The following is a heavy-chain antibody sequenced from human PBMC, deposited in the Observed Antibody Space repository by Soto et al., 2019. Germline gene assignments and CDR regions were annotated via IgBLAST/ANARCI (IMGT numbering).Heavy chain of an antibody. J-gene: IGHJ4*01. Sequence: PGGSLRLSCAASGFTFSNAWINWVRQAPGKGLEWVGRIKSKTDGGTTDFAAPVKGRFAISRDDSKNMVYLQMNSLKTEDTAVYYCTTDSYITIVIVSFDYWGHGTLVTVYS. D-gene: IGHD3-22*01. CDR1: GFTFSNAW. CDR2: IKSKTDGGTT. V-gene: IGHV3-15*07. CDR3: TTDSYITIVIVSFDY.